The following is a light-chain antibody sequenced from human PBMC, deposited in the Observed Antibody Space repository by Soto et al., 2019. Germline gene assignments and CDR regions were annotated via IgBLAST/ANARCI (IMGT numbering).Light chain of an antibody. CDR1: SSNIGSNT. J-gene: IGLJ2*01. Sequence: QSVLTQPPSASGTPGQWVTISCSGSSSNIGSNTINWYQQLPGTAPKLLIYTNNQRPSGVPDRFSGSKSGTSASLAISGLQSEDEADYYCAAWDDNLSGVVFGGGTKLTVL. CDR3: AAWDDNLSGVV. CDR2: TNN. V-gene: IGLV1-44*01.